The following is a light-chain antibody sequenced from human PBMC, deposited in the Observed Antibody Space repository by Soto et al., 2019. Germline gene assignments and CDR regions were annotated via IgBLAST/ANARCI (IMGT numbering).Light chain of an antibody. CDR1: SSDIGGYNY. CDR2: EVS. V-gene: IGLV2-14*01. CDR3: SSYTSSSPVV. J-gene: IGLJ2*01. Sequence: QSALTQPASVSGSPGQSITISCTGTSSDIGGYNYVSWYQQHPGKAPKLMIYEVSNRPSGVSNRFSGSKSGNTASLTISGLHADEDADYYCSSYTSSSPVVFGGGTKLTVL.